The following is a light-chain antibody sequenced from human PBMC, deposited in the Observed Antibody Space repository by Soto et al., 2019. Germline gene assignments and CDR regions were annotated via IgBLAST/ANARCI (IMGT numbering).Light chain of an antibody. CDR1: SSDVGYYNY. CDR2: EVS. Sequence: QSALTQPASVSGSPGQSITISCTGTSSDVGYYNYVSWYQQHAGKAPKLMIYEVSNRPSGVSNRFSGSKSGNTASLTISGLQAEDEADYYCCSYTSSSTYVFGTGTKVT. J-gene: IGLJ1*01. CDR3: CSYTSSSTYV. V-gene: IGLV2-14*01.